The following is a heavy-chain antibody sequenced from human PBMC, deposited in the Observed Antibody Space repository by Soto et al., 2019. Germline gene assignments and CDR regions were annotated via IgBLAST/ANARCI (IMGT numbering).Heavy chain of an antibody. CDR1: GFTFSDYY. CDR2: ISSSGSTI. CDR3: ARDVNWNYGGYDDI. J-gene: IGHJ3*02. D-gene: IGHD1-7*01. Sequence: GGSLRLSCAASGFTFSDYYMSWIRQAPGKGLEWVSYISSSGSTIYYADSVKGRFTISRDNAKNSLYLRMNSLRAEDTAVYYCARDVNWNYGGYDDIWGQGTMVTVSS. V-gene: IGHV3-11*01.